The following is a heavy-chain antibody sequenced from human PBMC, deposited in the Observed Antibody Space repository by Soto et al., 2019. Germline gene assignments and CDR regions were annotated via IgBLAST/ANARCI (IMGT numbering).Heavy chain of an antibody. J-gene: IGHJ6*02. Sequence: PLETLSLTCTVSGGSISSYYWSWIRQPPGKGLEWIGYIYYSGSTNYNPSLKSRVTISVDTSKNQFSLKLSSVTAADTAVYYCAASRYCSGGSCYSTRFYYYYGMDVWGQGTTVTVSS. CDR2: IYYSGST. V-gene: IGHV4-59*01. CDR3: AASRYCSGGSCYSTRFYYYYGMDV. D-gene: IGHD2-15*01. CDR1: GGSISSYY.